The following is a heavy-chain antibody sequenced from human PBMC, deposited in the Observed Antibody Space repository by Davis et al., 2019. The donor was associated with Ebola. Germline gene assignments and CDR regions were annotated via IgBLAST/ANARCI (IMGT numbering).Heavy chain of an antibody. D-gene: IGHD4-11*01. Sequence: GESLKISCAASGFTFSNAWMSWVRQAPGKGLEWVGRIKSKTDGGTTDYAAPVKGRFTISRDDSKNTLYLQMNSLKTEGTAVYYCTTRYSNYYYGMDVWGQGTTVTVSS. CDR3: TTRYSNYYYGMDV. V-gene: IGHV3-15*01. J-gene: IGHJ6*02. CDR2: IKSKTDGGTT. CDR1: GFTFSNAW.